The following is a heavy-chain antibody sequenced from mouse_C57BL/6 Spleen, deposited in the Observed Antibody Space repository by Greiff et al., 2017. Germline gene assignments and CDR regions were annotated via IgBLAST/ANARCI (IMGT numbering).Heavy chain of an antibody. CDR3: ARVPAITGTDHPYYFDY. CDR2: INPYNGGT. J-gene: IGHJ2*01. Sequence: EVKLQESGPVLVKPGASVKMSCKASGYTFTDYYMNWVKQSHGKSLEWIGVINPYNGGTSYNQKFKGKATLTVDKSSSTAYMELNSLTSEDSAVYYCARVPAITGTDHPYYFDYWGQGTTLTVSS. CDR1: GYTFTDYY. D-gene: IGHD4-1*01. V-gene: IGHV1-19*01.